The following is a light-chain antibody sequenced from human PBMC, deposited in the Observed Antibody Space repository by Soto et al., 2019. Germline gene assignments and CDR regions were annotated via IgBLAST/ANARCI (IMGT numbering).Light chain of an antibody. CDR3: QQYYNARG. CDR1: QSVLYSSNNKNY. J-gene: IGKJ3*01. Sequence: DIVMTQSPDSLAVSLGERATINCKSSQSVLYSSNNKNYLAWYQQKPGQPPKLLIYWASTRESGVPDRFSGSGSGTDFTLTISSLQAEDVAVYYCQQYYNARGFGPGTKVDIK. CDR2: WAS. V-gene: IGKV4-1*01.